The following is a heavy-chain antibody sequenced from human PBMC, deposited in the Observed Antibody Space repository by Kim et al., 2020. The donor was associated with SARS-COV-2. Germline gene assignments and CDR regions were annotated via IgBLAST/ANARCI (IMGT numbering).Heavy chain of an antibody. Sequence: SETLSLTCTVSGGSISSSSYYWGWIRQPPGKGLEWIGSIYYSGSTYYNPSLKSRVTISVDTSKNQFSLKLSSVTAADTAVYYCARHQDHPGQYSSSWYGGYYYYGMDVWGQGTTVTVSS. CDR2: IYYSGST. CDR3: ARHQDHPGQYSSSWYGGYYYYGMDV. J-gene: IGHJ6*02. CDR1: GGSISSSSYY. V-gene: IGHV4-39*01. D-gene: IGHD6-13*01.